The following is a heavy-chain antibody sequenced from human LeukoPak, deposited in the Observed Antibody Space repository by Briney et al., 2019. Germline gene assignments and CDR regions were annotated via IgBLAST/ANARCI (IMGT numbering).Heavy chain of an antibody. Sequence: ASVKVSCKTSGGTFSSYAISWVRQAPGQGLEWMGGIIPIFGTANYAQKFQGRVTITADESTSTAYMELSSLRSEDTAVYYFASSTTGRLLWFAFDPWGQGTLVTVSS. CDR1: GGTFSSYA. CDR2: IIPIFGTA. J-gene: IGHJ5*02. CDR3: ASSTTGRLLWFAFDP. D-gene: IGHD3-10*01. V-gene: IGHV1-69*13.